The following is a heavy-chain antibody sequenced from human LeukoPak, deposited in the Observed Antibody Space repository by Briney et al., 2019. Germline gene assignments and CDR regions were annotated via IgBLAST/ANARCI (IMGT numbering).Heavy chain of an antibody. CDR1: GLTFSTYS. Sequence: GGSLRLSCAASGLTFSTYSISCVRQAPGKELEWVSTISGSGTSTYYADSVKGRLTISRDNAKKSLYLQMNSLRVEDTAVYYCSGEDTEYSSSGLGVWGKGTTVTVSS. J-gene: IGHJ6*04. CDR2: ISGSGTST. CDR3: SGEDTEYSSSGLGV. D-gene: IGHD6-6*01. V-gene: IGHV3-23*01.